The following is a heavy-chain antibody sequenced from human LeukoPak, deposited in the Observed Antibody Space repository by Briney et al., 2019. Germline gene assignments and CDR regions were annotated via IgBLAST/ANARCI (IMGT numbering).Heavy chain of an antibody. CDR2: IRDSGEA. Sequence: GGSLRLSCAVSGFIISDYYMSWVRQAPGKGLEWVGLIRDSGEAFYSDFARGRFAISRDESENTLYLQMNSLRVEDTAVYFCARDRAANQDWVEFDPWGQGTPVIVSS. CDR1: GFIISDYY. CDR3: ARDRAANQDWVEFDP. J-gene: IGHJ5*02. V-gene: IGHV3-66*03. D-gene: IGHD3/OR15-3a*01.